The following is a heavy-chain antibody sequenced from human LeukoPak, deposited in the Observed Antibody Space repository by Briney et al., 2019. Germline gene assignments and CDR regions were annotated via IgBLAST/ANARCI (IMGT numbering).Heavy chain of an antibody. V-gene: IGHV1-2*02. D-gene: IGHD3-10*01. CDR2: INPNSGGT. CDR1: GYTFTGYY. CDR3: ARDLVGYYGSGSYPSDY. J-gene: IGHJ4*02. Sequence: GASVKVSCKASGYTFTGYYMHWVRQAPGQGLEWMGWINPNSGGTNYAQKFQGRVTMTRDTSISTAYMELSRLRSDDTAVYYCARDLVGYYGSGSYPSDYWGQGTLVIVSS.